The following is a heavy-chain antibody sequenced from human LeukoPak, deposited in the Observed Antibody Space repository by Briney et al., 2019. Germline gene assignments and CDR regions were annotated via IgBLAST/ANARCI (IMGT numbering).Heavy chain of an antibody. CDR1: GGSFSGYY. Sequence: SETLSLTCAVYGGSFSGYYWSWIRQPPGKGLEWIGEINHSGSTNYNPSLKSRVTISVDTSKNQFSLKLSSVTAADTAVYYCARGPAFLWFGELLLINFDYWGQGTLVTVSS. D-gene: IGHD3-10*01. J-gene: IGHJ4*02. V-gene: IGHV4-34*01. CDR2: INHSGST. CDR3: ARGPAFLWFGELLLINFDY.